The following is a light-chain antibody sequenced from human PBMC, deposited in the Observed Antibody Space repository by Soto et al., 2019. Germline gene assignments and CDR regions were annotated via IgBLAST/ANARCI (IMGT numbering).Light chain of an antibody. CDR3: QKDNSLYT. CDR2: DAP. CDR1: QSISSW. Sequence: DLQMTQSPSTLSASVGDRGTITCRASQSISSWLAWYQQQPGKAPKRLIYDAPSLESGVPTRFSGSVSGTEFTLTISSLQPDDFATDCFQKDNSLYTFDQVNKVEIK. V-gene: IGKV1-5*01. J-gene: IGKJ2*01.